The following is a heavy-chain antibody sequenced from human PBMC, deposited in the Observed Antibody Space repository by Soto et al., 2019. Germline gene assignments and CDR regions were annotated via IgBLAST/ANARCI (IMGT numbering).Heavy chain of an antibody. V-gene: IGHV4-34*01. CDR2: INHSGST. D-gene: IGHD2-8*02. Sequence: SETLSLTCAVYGGSFSGYYWTWIRQPPGTGLEWIGEINHSGSTNYNPSLKSRATISVDTSKNQFSLKLTSVTAEDTAVYYCARDKITGLFDYWGQGTLVTVSS. CDR3: ARDKITGLFDY. J-gene: IGHJ4*02. CDR1: GGSFSGYY.